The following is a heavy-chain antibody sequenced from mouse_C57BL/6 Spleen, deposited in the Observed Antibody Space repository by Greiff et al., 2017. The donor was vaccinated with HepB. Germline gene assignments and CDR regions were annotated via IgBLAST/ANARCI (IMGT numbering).Heavy chain of an antibody. CDR2: IYPGGGYT. D-gene: IGHD2-4*01. CDR3: ARWGGLRRGKSMDY. J-gene: IGHJ4*01. CDR1: GYTFTNYW. V-gene: IGHV1-63*01. Sequence: QVQLQQSGAELVRPGTSVKMSCKASGYTFTNYWIGWAKQRPGHGLEWIGDIYPGGGYTNYNEKFKGKATLTADKSSSTAYMQFSSLTSEDSAIYYCARWGGLRRGKSMDYWGQGTSVTVSS.